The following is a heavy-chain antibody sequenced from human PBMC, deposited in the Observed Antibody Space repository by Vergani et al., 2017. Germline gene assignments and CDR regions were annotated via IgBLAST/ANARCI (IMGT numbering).Heavy chain of an antibody. Sequence: QVQLQESGPGLVKPSETLSLTCTVSGGSISSYYWSWIRQPPGKGLEWIGYIYYSGSTNYNPSLKSLVTISVDTSKNQFSLKLSSVTAADTAVYYCARGVGCSSTSCYQFDYYYYYMDVWGKGTTVTVSS. CDR2: IYYSGST. V-gene: IGHV4-59*01. J-gene: IGHJ6*03. CDR3: ARGVGCSSTSCYQFDYYYYYMDV. CDR1: GGSISSYY. D-gene: IGHD2-2*01.